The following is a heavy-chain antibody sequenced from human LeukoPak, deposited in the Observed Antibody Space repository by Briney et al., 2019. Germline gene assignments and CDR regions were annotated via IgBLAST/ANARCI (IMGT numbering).Heavy chain of an antibody. Sequence: PGGSLRLSCAASGFTFSSYSMNWVRQAPGKGLEWVSSISSSSSYIYYADSVKGRFTISRDNAKNALFLQMNSLRAEDTAVYYCAICSSTSCYNPLDAFDSWGQGTMVTVSS. D-gene: IGHD2-2*02. CDR2: ISSSSSYI. J-gene: IGHJ3*02. V-gene: IGHV3-21*01. CDR1: GFTFSSYS. CDR3: AICSSTSCYNPLDAFDS.